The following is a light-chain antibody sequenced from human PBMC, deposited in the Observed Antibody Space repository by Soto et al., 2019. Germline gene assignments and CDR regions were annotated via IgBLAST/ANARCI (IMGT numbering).Light chain of an antibody. V-gene: IGKV1-9*01. Sequence: HLTQSPSSLSSSVGDRVTITCRASQGISSFLAWYQQKPGKAPRLLIYAASTLPSGVPSRFSGSGSGTDLTLTISSLQPEDFAVYYCQQRNTWPLTFGQGTRLDIK. CDR1: QGISSF. J-gene: IGKJ5*01. CDR2: AAS. CDR3: QQRNTWPLT.